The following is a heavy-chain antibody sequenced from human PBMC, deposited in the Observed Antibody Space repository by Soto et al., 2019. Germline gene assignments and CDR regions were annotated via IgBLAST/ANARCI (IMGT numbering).Heavy chain of an antibody. CDR1: GFSFSDYG. CDR2: ISFDGNRK. V-gene: IGHV3-30*03. J-gene: IGHJ4*02. Sequence: PGGSLRLSCAASGFSFSDYGMHWVRQAPGKGLEWVSVISFDGNRKYYADSVKGRFTISRDNSKNTLYLQMDSLRLEDTAVYYCARGTLSPPDYWGQGTLVTVSS. CDR3: ARGTLSPPDY.